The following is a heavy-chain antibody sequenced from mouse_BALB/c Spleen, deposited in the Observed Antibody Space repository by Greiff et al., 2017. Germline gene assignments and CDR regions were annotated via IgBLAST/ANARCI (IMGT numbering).Heavy chain of an antibody. D-gene: IGHD1-1*01. CDR2: ISYSGST. CDR3: ARGYYGSSSGYFDY. CDR1: GYSITSDYA. V-gene: IGHV3-2*02. Sequence: DVKLQESGPGLVKPSQSLSLTCTVTGYSITSDYAWNWIRQFPGNKLEWMGYISYSGSTSYNPSLKSRISITRDTSKNQFFLQLNSVTTEDTATYYCARGYYGSSSGYFDYWGQGTTLTVSS. J-gene: IGHJ2*01.